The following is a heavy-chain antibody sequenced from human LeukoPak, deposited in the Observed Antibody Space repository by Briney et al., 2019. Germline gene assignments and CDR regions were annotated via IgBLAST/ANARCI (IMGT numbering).Heavy chain of an antibody. J-gene: IGHJ4*02. D-gene: IGHD2-21*02. CDR2: IYYSGST. Sequence: SGTLSLTCTVSGGSISSSSYYWGWIRQPPGKGLEWVGSIYYSGSTYYNPSLKSRVTISVDTSKNQFSLKLSSVTAADTAVYYCARLPVIYCGGDCSMYYFDYWGQGTLVTVSS. V-gene: IGHV4-39*01. CDR3: ARLPVIYCGGDCSMYYFDY. CDR1: GGSISSSSYY.